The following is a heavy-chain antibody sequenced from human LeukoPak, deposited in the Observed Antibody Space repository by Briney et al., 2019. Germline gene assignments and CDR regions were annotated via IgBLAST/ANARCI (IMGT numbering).Heavy chain of an antibody. CDR1: GGTFSGYA. J-gene: IGHJ3*02. Sequence: ASVKVSCKASGGTFSGYAISWVRQAPGQGLEWMGGIIPIFGTANYAQKFQGRVTITADESTSTAYMELSSLRSEDTAVYYCARGGSGWYWGLDIWGQGTMVTVSS. D-gene: IGHD6-19*01. CDR3: ARGGSGWYWGLDI. CDR2: IIPIFGTA. V-gene: IGHV1-69*13.